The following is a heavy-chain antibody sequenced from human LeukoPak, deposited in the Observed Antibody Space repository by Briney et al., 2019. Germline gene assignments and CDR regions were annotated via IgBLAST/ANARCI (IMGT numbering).Heavy chain of an antibody. D-gene: IGHD3-9*01. Sequence: GASVKVSCKASGYSFSGYYMHWLRQAPGQGLEWVGWINPNSGGTKYAQKFQGRVTMTRDTSISTAYMELSRLRSDDTAVYYCARDLEYYDILPVDDYWGQGTLVTVSS. CDR3: ARDLEYYDILPVDDY. V-gene: IGHV1-2*02. CDR2: INPNSGGT. J-gene: IGHJ4*02. CDR1: GYSFSGYY.